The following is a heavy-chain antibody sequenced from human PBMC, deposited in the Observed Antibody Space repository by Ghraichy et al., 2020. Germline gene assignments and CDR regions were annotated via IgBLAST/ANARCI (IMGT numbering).Heavy chain of an antibody. CDR3: ARQTRDCSSPSCYSDY. V-gene: IGHV4-39*01. Sequence: SETLSLTCTVSGGSISSSSYYWGWIRQPPEKGLKWIGSIYYSGSTYYKPSLKSRVTISVDTSKNQFSLKLSSVTAADTAVYYCARQTRDCSSPSCYSDYWGQGTLVTVSS. J-gene: IGHJ4*02. CDR1: GGSISSSSYY. D-gene: IGHD2-2*02. CDR2: IYYSGST.